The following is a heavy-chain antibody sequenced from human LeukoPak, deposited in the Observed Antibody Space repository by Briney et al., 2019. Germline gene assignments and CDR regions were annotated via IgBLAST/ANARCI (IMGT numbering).Heavy chain of an antibody. CDR3: ARDFEYYDSSAHDY. V-gene: IGHV1-2*02. CDR2: INPNSGGT. J-gene: IGHJ4*02. D-gene: IGHD3-22*01. Sequence: ASVKVSCKASGGTFSSYAISWVRQAPGQGLEWMGWINPNSGGTNYAQKFQGRVTMTRDTSISTAYMELSRLRSDDTAVYYCARDFEYYDSSAHDYWGQGTLVTVSS. CDR1: GGTFSSYA.